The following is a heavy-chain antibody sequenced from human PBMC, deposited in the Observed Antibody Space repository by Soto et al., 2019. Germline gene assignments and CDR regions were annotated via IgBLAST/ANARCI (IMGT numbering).Heavy chain of an antibody. D-gene: IGHD1-26*01. CDR1: GFTFSSYG. CDR3: ARDLGSYDPHPGY. V-gene: IGHV3-33*01. Sequence: QVQLVESGGGVVQPGRSLRLSCAASGFTFSSYGMHWVRQAPGKGLEWVAVIWYDGSNKYYADSVKGRFTITRDNSKNTLYLQMNSLRAEDTAVYYCARDLGSYDPHPGYWGQGTLVTVSS. CDR2: IWYDGSNK. J-gene: IGHJ4*02.